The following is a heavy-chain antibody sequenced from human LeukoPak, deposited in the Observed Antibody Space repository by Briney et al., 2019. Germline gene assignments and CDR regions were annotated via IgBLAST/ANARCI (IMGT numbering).Heavy chain of an antibody. CDR2: IYNSGNI. V-gene: IGHV4-59*08. CDR3: ARQTTRGYYYYMDV. CDR1: GGSISSGY. J-gene: IGHJ6*03. D-gene: IGHD1-14*01. Sequence: KPSETLSLTCTVSGGSISSGYWSWIRQPPGKGLEWIGYIYNSGNINYNPSLKSRVTMSVDTSRNQLSLKLSSVTAADTAVYYCARQTTRGYYYYMDVWGKGTTVTVSS.